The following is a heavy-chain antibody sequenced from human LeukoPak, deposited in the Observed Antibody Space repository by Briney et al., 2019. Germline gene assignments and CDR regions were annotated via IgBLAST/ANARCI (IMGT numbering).Heavy chain of an antibody. CDR1: GFTFSDTW. Sequence: PGGSLRLSCAASGFTFSDTWMHWVRQAPGEGLVWVSRIRSDGSDTRYAESVKGRFTISRDNSKNTLYLQMNSLRAEDTAVYYCAKAPVTTCRGAFCYPFDYWGLGTLVTVSS. CDR3: AKAPVTTCRGAFCYPFDY. D-gene: IGHD2-15*01. J-gene: IGHJ4*02. V-gene: IGHV3-74*01. CDR2: IRSDGSDT.